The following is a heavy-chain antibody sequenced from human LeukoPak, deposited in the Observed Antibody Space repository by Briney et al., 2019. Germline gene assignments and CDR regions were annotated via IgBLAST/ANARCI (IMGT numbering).Heavy chain of an antibody. J-gene: IGHJ4*02. Sequence: SETLSLTCSVSGYSFTSGHYWGWIRQPPGKGPEWIANIYHTGSAHYNPSLKSRVTISVDTSKNQFSLKLSSVTAADTAVYYCARYFLRGFDYWGQGALVTVSS. V-gene: IGHV4-38-2*01. CDR3: ARYFLRGFDY. D-gene: IGHD3-9*01. CDR2: IYHTGSA. CDR1: GYSFTSGHY.